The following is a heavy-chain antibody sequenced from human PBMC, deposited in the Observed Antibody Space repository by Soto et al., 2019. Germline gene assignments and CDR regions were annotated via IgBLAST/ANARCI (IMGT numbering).Heavy chain of an antibody. CDR3: SGTRGARDASDI. J-gene: IGHJ3*02. V-gene: IGHV6-1*01. D-gene: IGHD3-10*01. CDR2: TYYKSKWYN. CDR1: GDSVSSNSAA. Sequence: SQTLSLTCVISGDSVSSNSAAWHWIRHSPSRGLEWLGRTYYKSKWYNDYGVSVKRRITINPETSKNQFSLHLNSVTPEDTAVYYCSGTRGARDASDIWGQGTMVTVSS.